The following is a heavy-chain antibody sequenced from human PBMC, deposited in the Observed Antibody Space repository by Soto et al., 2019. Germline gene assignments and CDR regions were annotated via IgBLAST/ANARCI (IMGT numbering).Heavy chain of an antibody. CDR3: ALVSTWYMDRFDP. J-gene: IGHJ5*02. D-gene: IGHD6-13*01. Sequence: SETLSLTCAVYGGSFSGYYWSWIRQPPGKGLEWIGEINHSGSTNYNPSLKSRVTISVDTSKNQFSLKLSSVTAADTAVYYCALVSTWYMDRFDPWGQGTLVTVSS. CDR2: INHSGST. V-gene: IGHV4-34*01. CDR1: GGSFSGYY.